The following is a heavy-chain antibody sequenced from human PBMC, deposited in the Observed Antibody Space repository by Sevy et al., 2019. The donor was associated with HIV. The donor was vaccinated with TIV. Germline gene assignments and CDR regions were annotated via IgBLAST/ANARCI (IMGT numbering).Heavy chain of an antibody. CDR1: GLNFSKYS. CDR2: ISRSGTTT. Sequence: GGSLRLSCAASGLNFSKYSFNWVRQAPEKGLEWISHISRSGTTTYYAESVKGRFTVARDNAKNSLYLQMSSLGDEDTTVYYCAREYDFWSGYTALSYYSLSYYYGMDVWGQGTTVTVSS. J-gene: IGHJ6*02. CDR3: AREYDFWSGYTALSYYSLSYYYGMDV. D-gene: IGHD3-3*01. V-gene: IGHV3-48*02.